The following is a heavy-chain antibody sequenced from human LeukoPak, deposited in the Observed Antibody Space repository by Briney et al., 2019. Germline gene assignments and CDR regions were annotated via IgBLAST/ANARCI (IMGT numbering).Heavy chain of an antibody. Sequence: SETLSLTCNVSGASITSYYWTWLRQSPGKSLEWIGYMYHTESTNYHPSLKSRVTISIDTSKNQVSLKMRSVTAADTAVYYCASAPFVYGPNRFDYWGQGTLVTVSS. J-gene: IGHJ4*02. V-gene: IGHV4-59*08. CDR3: ASAPFVYGPNRFDY. CDR1: GASITSYY. D-gene: IGHD3-10*01. CDR2: MYHTEST.